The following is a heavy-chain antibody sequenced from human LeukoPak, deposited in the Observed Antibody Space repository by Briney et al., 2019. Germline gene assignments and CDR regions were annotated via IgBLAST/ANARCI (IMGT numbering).Heavy chain of an antibody. CDR2: INPDSAVT. Sequence: ASVKVSCKASGYTFTGYYVHWVRQAPGQGLEWMGRINPDSAVTNYAHNFQGRVTLTRDTSISTAYMELSRLRSDDTAVYYCASFNVRTYNNWNDAGYWGQGTLVTVSS. CDR3: ASFNVRTYNNWNDAGY. J-gene: IGHJ4*02. CDR1: GYTFTGYY. D-gene: IGHD1-20*01. V-gene: IGHV1-2*06.